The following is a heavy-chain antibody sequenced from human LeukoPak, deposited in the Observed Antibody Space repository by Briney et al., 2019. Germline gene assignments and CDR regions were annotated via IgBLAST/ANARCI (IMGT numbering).Heavy chain of an antibody. D-gene: IGHD1-1*01. J-gene: IGHJ5*02. Sequence: ASVRVSCKASGYTFTGHYMHWVRQAPGQGLEWMGRINPNSGGTNYAQKFRGRVTMTRDTSISTGYMEVSSLRSDDTAVYYCARGGAVFGTKYNWFDPWGQGTLVIVSS. CDR1: GYTFTGHY. CDR3: ARGGAVFGTKYNWFDP. V-gene: IGHV1-2*06. CDR2: INPNSGGT.